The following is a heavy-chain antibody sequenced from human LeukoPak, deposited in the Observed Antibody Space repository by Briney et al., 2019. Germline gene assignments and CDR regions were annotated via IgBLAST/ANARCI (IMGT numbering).Heavy chain of an antibody. CDR1: GFTFSSYS. Sequence: GGSLRLSCAASGFTFSSYSMNWVRQAPGKGLEWVSSISSSSSYIYYADSVKGRFTISRDNAKNSLYLQMNSLRAEDTAVYYCTTADSSGRFLIDYWGQGTLVTVSS. V-gene: IGHV3-21*01. J-gene: IGHJ4*02. CDR3: TTADSSGRFLIDY. D-gene: IGHD3-22*01. CDR2: ISSSSSYI.